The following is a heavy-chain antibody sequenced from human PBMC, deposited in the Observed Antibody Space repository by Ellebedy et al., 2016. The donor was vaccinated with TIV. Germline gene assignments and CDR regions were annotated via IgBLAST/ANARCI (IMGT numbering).Heavy chain of an antibody. CDR3: AREIIDFDY. Sequence: GESLKISCSTSIFGFSSYSMNCVRQTPGKGLEWVSSISGSRSYIYYADSVKGRFTISRDNAKNSLYLQMNSLRVEDTAVYYCAREIIDFDYWGQGTLVTVSS. CDR2: ISGSRSYI. J-gene: IGHJ4*02. CDR1: IFGFSSYS. V-gene: IGHV3-21*01.